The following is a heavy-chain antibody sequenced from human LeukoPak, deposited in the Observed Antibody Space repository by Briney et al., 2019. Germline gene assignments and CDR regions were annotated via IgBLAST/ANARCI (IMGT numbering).Heavy chain of an antibody. J-gene: IGHJ6*02. CDR2: IYSGGST. CDR1: GFTVSSNY. CDR3: ARAGRDSSGYYRYYYYGMDV. V-gene: IGHV3-66*01. Sequence: GGSLRLSCAAFGFTVSSNYMSWVRQAPGKGLEWVSVIYSGGSTYYADSVKGRFTISRDNSKNTPYLQMNSLRAEDTAVYYCARAGRDSSGYYRYYYYGMDVWGQGTTVTVSS. D-gene: IGHD3-22*01.